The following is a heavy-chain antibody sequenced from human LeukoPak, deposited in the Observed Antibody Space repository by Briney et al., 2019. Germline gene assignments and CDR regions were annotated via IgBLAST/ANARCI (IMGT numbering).Heavy chain of an antibody. D-gene: IGHD6-19*01. CDR1: GFNFNNYA. Sequence: GGSLRLSCAASGFNFNNYAMTWVRQAPGKGLEWVSGISGSGGRTYYADSVKGRFTISRDNSKNTLYLQMNSLRAEDTAVYYCAKIGSSVAGGSYDYWGQGTLVTVSS. CDR3: AKIGSSVAGGSYDY. V-gene: IGHV3-23*01. CDR2: ISGSGGRT. J-gene: IGHJ4*02.